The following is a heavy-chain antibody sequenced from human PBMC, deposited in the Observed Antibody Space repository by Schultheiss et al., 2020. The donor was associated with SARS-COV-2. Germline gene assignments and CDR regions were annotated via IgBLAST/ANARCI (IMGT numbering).Heavy chain of an antibody. CDR3: ARDLNWIVFDY. V-gene: IGHV3-33*01. J-gene: IGHJ4*02. Sequence: GGSLRLSCAASGFTFSSYGMHWVRQAPGKGLEWVAVIWYDGSNKYYADSVRGRFTISRDDSKNTVYLQMNSLRVEDTAVYYCARDLNWIVFDYWGQGSLVTVSS. CDR2: IWYDGSNK. CDR1: GFTFSSYG. D-gene: IGHD1-20*01.